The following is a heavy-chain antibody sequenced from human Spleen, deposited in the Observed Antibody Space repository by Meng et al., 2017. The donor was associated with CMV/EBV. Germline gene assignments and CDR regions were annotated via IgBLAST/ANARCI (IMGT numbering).Heavy chain of an antibody. CDR3: ARDDQLLFKGNPRNYGMDV. CDR1: GFTFSSYS. J-gene: IGHJ6*02. V-gene: IGHV3-21*01. CDR2: ISSSSSDI. D-gene: IGHD2-2*01. Sequence: GESLKISCAASGFTFSSYSMNWVRQAPGKGLEWVSSISSSSSDIYYADSVKGRFTISRDNAKNSLYLQMNSLRAEDTAVYYCARDDQLLFKGNPRNYGMDVWGQGTTVTVSS.